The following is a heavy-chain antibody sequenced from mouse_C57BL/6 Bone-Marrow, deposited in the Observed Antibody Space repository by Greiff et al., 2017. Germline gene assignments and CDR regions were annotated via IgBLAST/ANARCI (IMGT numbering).Heavy chain of an antibody. D-gene: IGHD2-4*01. CDR3: ARDKILRPPFAY. J-gene: IGHJ3*01. Sequence: EVKLQESGGGLVKPGGSLKLSCAASGFTFSSYAMSWVRQTPEKRLEWVATISAGGSYTYSPDNVKGRFTITRDNAKNNLYLQMSHLKSEDTAMYYCARDKILRPPFAYWGQGTLVTVSA. CDR2: ISAGGSYT. CDR1: GFTFSSYA. V-gene: IGHV5-4*01.